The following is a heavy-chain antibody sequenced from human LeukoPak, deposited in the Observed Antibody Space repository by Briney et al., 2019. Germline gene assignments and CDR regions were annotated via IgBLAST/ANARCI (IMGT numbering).Heavy chain of an antibody. V-gene: IGHV3-30*03. CDR2: ISYDGSNK. D-gene: IGHD3-10*01. CDR3: ARGSRYYYGSGSYPQFDY. CDR1: GFTFSSYG. Sequence: GGSLRLSCAASGFTFSSYGMHWVRQAPGKGLEWVAVISYDGSNKYYADSVKGRFTISRDNSKNTLYLQMNSLRAEDTAVYYCARGSRYYYGSGSYPQFDYWGQGTLVTVSS. J-gene: IGHJ4*02.